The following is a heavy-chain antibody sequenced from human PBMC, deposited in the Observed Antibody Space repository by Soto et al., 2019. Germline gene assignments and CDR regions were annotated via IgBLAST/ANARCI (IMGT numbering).Heavy chain of an antibody. V-gene: IGHV3-23*01. CDR3: ARFIREAAAGTRFDP. D-gene: IGHD6-13*01. CDR1: GFTFSSYA. J-gene: IGHJ5*02. CDR2: ISGSGGST. Sequence: GGSLRLSCAASGFTFSSYAMSWVRQAPGKGLEWVSAISGSGGSTYYADSVKGRFTISRDNSKNTLYLQMNSLRAEDTAVYYCARFIREAAAGTRFDPWGQGTLVTVSS.